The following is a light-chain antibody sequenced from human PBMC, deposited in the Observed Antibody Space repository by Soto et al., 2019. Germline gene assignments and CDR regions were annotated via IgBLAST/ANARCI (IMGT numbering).Light chain of an antibody. J-gene: IGKJ1*01. CDR3: QQYDTSPRT. CDR1: QSVSSNY. V-gene: IGKV3-20*01. Sequence: EVMLTQSPGTLSLSPGERATLSCRARQSVSSNYLAWYQQKSGQAPRLLIYGASNRATGIPDRFSGSGCGTDFTLTIRRLEPEDFAVYYCQQYDTSPRTFGQGTKVEFE. CDR2: GAS.